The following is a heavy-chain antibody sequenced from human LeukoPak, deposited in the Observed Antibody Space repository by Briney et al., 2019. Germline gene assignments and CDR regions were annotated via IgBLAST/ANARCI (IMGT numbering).Heavy chain of an antibody. Sequence: VASVRVSCKASGYSFTAYQVHWVRQAPGQGLEWLGWLNTNKDGTKYAQKFEGRVTFTRDASISTAYMELSGLRFDDTAVYYCGQRVPGKGAIRLWGQGTLVTVSS. D-gene: IGHD5-24*01. J-gene: IGHJ4*02. CDR3: GQRVPGKGAIRL. CDR2: LNTNKDGT. CDR1: GYSFTAYQ. V-gene: IGHV1-2*02.